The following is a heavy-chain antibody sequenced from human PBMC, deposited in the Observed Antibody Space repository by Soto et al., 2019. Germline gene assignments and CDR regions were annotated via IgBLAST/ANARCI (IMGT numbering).Heavy chain of an antibody. J-gene: IGHJ3*01. V-gene: IGHV3-23*01. CDR2: ISGSGGST. CDR3: AKRSNYDSSGSPTYGAFDL. D-gene: IGHD3-22*01. CDR1: GFTFSSYA. Sequence: EVQLLESGGGLVQPGGSLRLSCAASGFTFSSYAMSWVRQAPGKGLEWVSAISGSGGSTYYADSVKGRFTISRDNSKNTLYQKMNSLRAEDTAVYYCAKRSNYDSSGSPTYGAFDLWGQGKMVTVSS.